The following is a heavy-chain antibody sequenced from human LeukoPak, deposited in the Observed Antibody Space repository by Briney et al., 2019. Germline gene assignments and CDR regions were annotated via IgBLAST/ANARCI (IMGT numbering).Heavy chain of an antibody. CDR3: AGEGGTFAYYFDD. D-gene: IGHD2/OR15-2a*01. CDR1: GFTVSSKY. Sequence: GGSLRLSXAASGFTVSSKYMNWVRQAPGKGLEWVSVIYTGGSTYYADSVKGRFTISRDNSKNTVYLQMNSLKAEDTAMYYCAGEGGTFAYYFDDWGQGTLVTVSS. CDR2: IYTGGST. J-gene: IGHJ4*02. V-gene: IGHV3-66*02.